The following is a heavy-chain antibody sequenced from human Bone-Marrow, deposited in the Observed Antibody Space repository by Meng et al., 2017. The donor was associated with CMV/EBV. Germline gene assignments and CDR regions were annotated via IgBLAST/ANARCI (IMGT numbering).Heavy chain of an antibody. D-gene: IGHD1-26*01. J-gene: IGHJ4*01. CDR3: AGRYTGTLDY. Sequence: SETLSLTCTVSGDSISSGDYYWSWIPQPPGKALEWIGFIHSSGRTHYNPSLRSRLGMSVDTSKNQFSLNLTSMTAADTAVYYCAGRYTGTLDYWGQGTLVTVSS. CDR1: GDSISSGDYY. CDR2: IHSSGRT. V-gene: IGHV4-30-4*08.